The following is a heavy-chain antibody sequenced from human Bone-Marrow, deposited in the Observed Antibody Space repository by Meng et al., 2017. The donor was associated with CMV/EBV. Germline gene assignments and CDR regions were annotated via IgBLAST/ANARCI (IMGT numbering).Heavy chain of an antibody. Sequence: ASVKVSCKPSGYTFTSYDINWVRQAPGQGLEWMGWISAYNGNTNYAQKLQGRVTMTRDTSISTAYMELSRLRSDDTAVYYCAKTGSEFWSGYYPLTYGMDVWGQGTTVTVSS. CDR1: GYTFTSYD. CDR3: AKTGSEFWSGYYPLTYGMDV. D-gene: IGHD3-3*01. CDR2: ISAYNGNT. V-gene: IGHV1-18*01. J-gene: IGHJ6*02.